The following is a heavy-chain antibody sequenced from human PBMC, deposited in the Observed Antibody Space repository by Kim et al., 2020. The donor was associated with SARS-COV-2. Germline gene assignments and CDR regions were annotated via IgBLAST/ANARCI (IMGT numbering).Heavy chain of an antibody. J-gene: IGHJ4*02. D-gene: IGHD2-8*01. CDR2: T. V-gene: IGHV3-23*01. CDR3: AKEGVSKTDY. Sequence: TYYAVPVKGRFTITRDNSKTTLYLQMNSLRAEDTAVYYCAKEGVSKTDYWGQGTLVTVSS.